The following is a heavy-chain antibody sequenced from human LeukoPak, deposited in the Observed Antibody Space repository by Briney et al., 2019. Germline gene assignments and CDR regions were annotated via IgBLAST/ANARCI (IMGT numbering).Heavy chain of an antibody. D-gene: IGHD3-10*01. CDR2: IYPGDPDT. CDR3: ARTWTLSGFWFDS. V-gene: IGHV5-51*01. Sequence: GESLQISCKGSGYSFTTYWIGWVRQMPGKGLEWMGIIYPGDPDTRYSPSFQGQVTISADKSINTAYLQLSSLKASDTAMYYCARTWTLSGFWFDSWGQGTLVTVSS. J-gene: IGHJ5*01. CDR1: GYSFTTYW.